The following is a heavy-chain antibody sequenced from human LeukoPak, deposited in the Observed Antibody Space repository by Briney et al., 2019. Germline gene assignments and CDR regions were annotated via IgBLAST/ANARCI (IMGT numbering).Heavy chain of an antibody. Sequence: SETLSLTCTVSGASINNYYWTWIRQPPGKGLEWIGNVYYSGSTNYYPSLKRRVSISVDTSRNQFSLKLSSVTAADTAVYYCARHDCDSSRCSVNWFDPWGQGTLVTVSS. D-gene: IGHD2/OR15-2a*01. CDR3: ARHDCDSSRCSVNWFDP. J-gene: IGHJ5*02. CDR1: GASINNYY. CDR2: VYYSGST. V-gene: IGHV4-59*08.